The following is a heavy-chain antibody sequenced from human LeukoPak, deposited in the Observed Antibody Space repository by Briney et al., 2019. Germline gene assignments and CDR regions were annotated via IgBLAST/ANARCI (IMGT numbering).Heavy chain of an antibody. CDR1: GGTFSSYA. CDR3: ASYRPDYYGSGSYYTPEDY. V-gene: IGHV1-69*13. D-gene: IGHD3-10*01. CDR2: LIPIFGTA. Sequence: SVKVSCKASGGTFSSYAISWVRQAPGQGLEWMGGLIPIFGTANYAQKFQGRVTITADESTSTAYMELSSLRSEDTAVYYCASYRPDYYGSGSYYTPEDYWGQGTLVTVSS. J-gene: IGHJ4*02.